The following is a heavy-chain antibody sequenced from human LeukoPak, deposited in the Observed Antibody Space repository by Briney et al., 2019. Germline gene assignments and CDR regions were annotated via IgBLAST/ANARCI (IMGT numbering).Heavy chain of an antibody. Sequence: PSETLSLTCTVSGGSITSYYWSWIRQPPGKGLEWIGYIYYSGSTNYNPSPKSRVTISVDTPKNQFSLKLSSVTAADTAVYFCARQGGFASSAGVWGKGTTVTVSS. J-gene: IGHJ6*04. D-gene: IGHD2-2*01. CDR2: IYYSGST. CDR1: GGSITSYY. V-gene: IGHV4-59*08. CDR3: ARQGGFASSAGV.